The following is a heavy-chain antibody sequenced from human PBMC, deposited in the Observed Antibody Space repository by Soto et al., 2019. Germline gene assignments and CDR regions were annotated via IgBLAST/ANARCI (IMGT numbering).Heavy chain of an antibody. CDR2: INPNTGGT. CDR3: ARVASWAANDWFDP. CDR1: GYTFTGYF. Sequence: QVQLVQSGAEVKKPGASVKVSCMASGYTFTGYFIHWVREVPGQGLEYMGWINPNTGGTDYAQKLQGRVTMTRDTSISTVFMEMKRLTSDDTAVYYCARVASWAANDWFDPWGQGTLVTVSS. D-gene: IGHD2-15*01. V-gene: IGHV1-2*02. J-gene: IGHJ5*02.